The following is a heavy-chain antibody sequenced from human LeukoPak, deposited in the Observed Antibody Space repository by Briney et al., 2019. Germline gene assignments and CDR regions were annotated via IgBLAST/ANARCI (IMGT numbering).Heavy chain of an antibody. V-gene: IGHV4-38-2*02. CDR1: GYSISSGYY. J-gene: IGHJ4*02. Sequence: SETLSLTCTVSGYSISSGYYWGWIRQPPGKGLDWIGSIYHSGSTYYSPSLKSRVTISVDTSKNQFSLKLSSVTAADTAVYYCASFPGDSSGYYYDFDYWGQGTLVTVSS. D-gene: IGHD3-22*01. CDR3: ASFPGDSSGYYYDFDY. CDR2: IYHSGST.